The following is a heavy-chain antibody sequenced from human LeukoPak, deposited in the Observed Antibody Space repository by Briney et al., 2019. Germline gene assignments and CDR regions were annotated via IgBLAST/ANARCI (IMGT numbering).Heavy chain of an antibody. Sequence: GGSLRLSCAASGFSFSDYYMSWIRQAPGKGLEWISYISTISTITYNADSVKGRFTVSRDNAKNSLYLQMDSLRAEDTAVYYCARGCDGRGYPVFQYWGQGALVTVSS. CDR3: ARGCDGRGYPVFQY. J-gene: IGHJ1*01. V-gene: IGHV3-11*01. CDR2: ISTISTIT. CDR1: GFSFSDYY. D-gene: IGHD3-22*01.